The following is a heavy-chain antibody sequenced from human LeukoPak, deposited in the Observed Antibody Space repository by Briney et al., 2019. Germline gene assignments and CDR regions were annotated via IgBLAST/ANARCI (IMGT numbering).Heavy chain of an antibody. D-gene: IGHD3-16*01. CDR1: GFTFSGYW. J-gene: IGHJ4*02. Sequence: GGSPRLSCAASGFTFSGYWMSWVRQAPGKGLEWVANIKRDGSEKYYVDSVKGRFTISRDNAKNSLYLQMNSLRAEDTAVYYCAREYEAPFDYWGQGTLVTVSS. CDR2: IKRDGSEK. CDR3: AREYEAPFDY. V-gene: IGHV3-7*01.